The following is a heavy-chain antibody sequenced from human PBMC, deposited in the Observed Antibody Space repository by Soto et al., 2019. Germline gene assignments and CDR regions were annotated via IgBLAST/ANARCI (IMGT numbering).Heavy chain of an antibody. Sequence: SVKVSCKASGYTFSSYGISWVRQAPGQGLEWMGGIIPIFGTANYAQKFRGRVTITADESTSTAYMELSSLRSEDTAVYYCARDQRIAAAVNYYYYGMDVWGQGTTVTVSS. CDR3: ARDQRIAAAVNYYYYGMDV. J-gene: IGHJ6*02. D-gene: IGHD6-13*01. CDR2: IIPIFGTA. CDR1: GYTFSSYG. V-gene: IGHV1-69*13.